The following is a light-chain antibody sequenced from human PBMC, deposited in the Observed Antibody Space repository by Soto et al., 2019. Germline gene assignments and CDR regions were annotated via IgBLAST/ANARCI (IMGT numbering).Light chain of an antibody. CDR1: NIGSKG. J-gene: IGLJ1*01. CDR3: QVWDSSSDHPV. V-gene: IGLV3-21*04. Sequence: SYELTQPPSVSVAPGKTARITCGGNNIGSKGVHWYQQKPGQAPVLVIYYDSDRPSGIPERFSGSNSGNTATLTISRVEAGEEADYYCQVWDSSSDHPVFGTGTKVTVL. CDR2: YDS.